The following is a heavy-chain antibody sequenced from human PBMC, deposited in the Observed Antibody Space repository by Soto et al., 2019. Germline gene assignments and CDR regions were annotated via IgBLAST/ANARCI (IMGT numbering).Heavy chain of an antibody. CDR1: GFTFSNFA. V-gene: IGHV3-23*01. CDR3: AKGRVASGNYLFDY. Sequence: EVQLLESGGGLVQPGGCLGLSCAASGFTFSNFAMSWVRQAPGKGLEWVSSTSGSGGGTYYADSVKGRFNISRDNSKNMLYLQMNTLRAEDTAVYYCAKGRVASGNYLFDYWGQGVLVTVSS. CDR2: TSGSGGGT. J-gene: IGHJ4*02. D-gene: IGHD1-26*01.